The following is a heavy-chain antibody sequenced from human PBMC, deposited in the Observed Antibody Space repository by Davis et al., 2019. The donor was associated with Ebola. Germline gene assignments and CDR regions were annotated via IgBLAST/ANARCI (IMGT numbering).Heavy chain of an antibody. J-gene: IGHJ4*02. CDR2: ISFDGSDT. CDR3: AKDARGGYYYADF. Sequence: LSLTCAASGFTFSSYSMNWVRPAPGKGLEWVAVISFDGSDTYYADSVKGRFTISRDNSKTTVDLQMNSLRPEDTALYYCAKDARGGYYYADFWGQGTLVTVSS. CDR1: GFTFSSYS. V-gene: IGHV3-30*18. D-gene: IGHD3-22*01.